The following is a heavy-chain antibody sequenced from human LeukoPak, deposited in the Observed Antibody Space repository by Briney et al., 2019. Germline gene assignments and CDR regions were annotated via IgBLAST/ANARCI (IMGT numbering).Heavy chain of an antibody. J-gene: IGHJ4*02. CDR1: GYTFTSYG. D-gene: IGHD4-17*01. V-gene: IGHV1-18*01. Sequence: ASAKVSCKASGYTFTSYGISWVRQAPGQGLEWMGWISAYNGNTNYAQKLQGRVTMTTDTSTSTAYMELRSLRSDDTAVYYCARDSFLGYGDYEGLGYWGQGTLVTVSS. CDR3: ARDSFLGYGDYEGLGY. CDR2: ISAYNGNT.